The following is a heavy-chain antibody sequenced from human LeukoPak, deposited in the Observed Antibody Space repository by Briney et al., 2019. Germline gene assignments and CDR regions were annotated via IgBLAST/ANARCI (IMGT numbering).Heavy chain of an antibody. Sequence: ASVKVSCKASGYTFTSYDINWVRQATGQGLEWMGWMNPNSGNTGYALKFQGRVTMTRNTSISTAYMELSSLRSEDTAVYYCARGLLLPKSVFPHWGQGTLVTISS. V-gene: IGHV1-8*01. D-gene: IGHD2-21*01. CDR1: GYTFTSYD. CDR3: ARGLLLPKSVFPH. CDR2: MNPNSGNT. J-gene: IGHJ4*02.